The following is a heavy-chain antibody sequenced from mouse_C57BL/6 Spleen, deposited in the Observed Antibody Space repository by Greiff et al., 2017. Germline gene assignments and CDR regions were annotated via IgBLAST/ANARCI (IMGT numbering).Heavy chain of an antibody. D-gene: IGHD2-5*01. CDR3: TTPYSNEVGDY. Sequence: DVKLQESGAELVRPGASVKLSCTASGFNIKDDYMHWVKQRPDQGLEWIGWIDPADGDAKYASKFQGKAPITADTSSNTAYLQLSRLTSEDTAVYYCTTPYSNEVGDYWGQGTTLTVSS. CDR1: GFNIKDDY. V-gene: IGHV14-4*01. CDR2: IDPADGDA. J-gene: IGHJ2*01.